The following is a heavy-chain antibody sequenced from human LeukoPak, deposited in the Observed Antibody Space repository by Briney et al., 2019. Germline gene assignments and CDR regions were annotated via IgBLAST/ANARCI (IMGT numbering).Heavy chain of an antibody. J-gene: IGHJ5*02. CDR2: ISWNSGSI. D-gene: IGHD6-13*01. CDR1: GFTFDDYA. Sequence: GGSLRLSCAASGFTFDDYAMHWVRQAPGKGLEWVSGISWNSGSIGYADSVKGRFTISRDNAKNSLYLQMNSLRAGDTALYYCAKADSSSWYENWFDPWGQGTLVTVSS. V-gene: IGHV3-9*01. CDR3: AKADSSSWYENWFDP.